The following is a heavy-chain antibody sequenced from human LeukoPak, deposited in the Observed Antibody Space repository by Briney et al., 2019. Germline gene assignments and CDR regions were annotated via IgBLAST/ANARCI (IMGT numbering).Heavy chain of an antibody. CDR3: TREVGSGWYTGSVY. CDR1: GFTFDDYG. CDR2: INWKGGST. J-gene: IGHJ4*02. V-gene: IGHV3-20*04. D-gene: IGHD6-19*01. Sequence: GGSLRLSCAASGFTFDDYGMSWVRQAPGKGLEWVSGINWKGGSTGYADSVKGRFTISRDNAKNSLYLQMNSLTAEDTALYYCTREVGSGWYTGSVYWGQGTLVTVSS.